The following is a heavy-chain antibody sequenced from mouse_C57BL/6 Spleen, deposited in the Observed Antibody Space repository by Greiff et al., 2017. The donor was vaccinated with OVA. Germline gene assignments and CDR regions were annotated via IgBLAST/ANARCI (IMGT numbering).Heavy chain of an antibody. D-gene: IGHD1-1*02. CDR2: IDPNSGGN. J-gene: IGHJ1*03. CDR3: ARRGGFAPHWYFDV. CDR1: GYTFTSYW. Sequence: VQLQESGAELVKPGASVKLSCKASGYTFTSYWMHWVKQRPGRGLEWIGRIDPNSGGNKYNAKFKSKATLTVDKHSGTAYMQLSSLTSEYSSVYYCARRGGFAPHWYFDVWGTGTTVTVSS. V-gene: IGHV1-72*01.